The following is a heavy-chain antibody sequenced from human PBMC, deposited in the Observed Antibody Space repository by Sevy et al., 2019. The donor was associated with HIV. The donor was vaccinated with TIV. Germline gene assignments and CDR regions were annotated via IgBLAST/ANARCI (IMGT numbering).Heavy chain of an antibody. V-gene: IGHV4-31*03. Sequence: SETLSLTCTVSGGSISSGGYYWSWIRQHPGKGLEWIGYIYYSGSTYYNPSLKSRFTISVDTSKNQFSLKVGSVTAADTAVYYCARESSGYFLDYWGQGTLVTVSS. CDR1: GGSISSGGYY. CDR2: IYYSGST. CDR3: ARESSGYFLDY. D-gene: IGHD3-22*01. J-gene: IGHJ4*02.